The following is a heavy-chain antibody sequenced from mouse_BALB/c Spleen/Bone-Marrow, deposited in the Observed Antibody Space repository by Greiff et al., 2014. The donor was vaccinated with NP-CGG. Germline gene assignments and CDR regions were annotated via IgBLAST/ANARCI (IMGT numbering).Heavy chain of an antibody. CDR2: INSDGGST. V-gene: IGHV5-2*03. Sequence: EVKLEESGGGLVQPGESLKLSCESSEYEFPSHDMSWVRKTPEKRLELVAAINSDGGSTYYPDTMERRFIISRDNSKKTLYLQMSILRSEDTAFYYCARHGDYYGSSLFAYWGQGTLVTVSA. CDR1: EYEFPSHD. J-gene: IGHJ3*01. D-gene: IGHD1-1*01. CDR3: ARHGDYYGSSLFAY.